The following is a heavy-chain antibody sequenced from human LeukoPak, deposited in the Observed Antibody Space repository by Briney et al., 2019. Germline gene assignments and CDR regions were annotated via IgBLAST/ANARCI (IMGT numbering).Heavy chain of an antibody. J-gene: IGHJ4*02. D-gene: IGHD5-24*01. CDR3: AKNRATGLAFYDY. Sequence: GGSLRLSCAASGFTFSSYAKTWVRQAPGKGLEWVSAISSDGTYIYYGDSVKGRFTSSRDNSKSTLYLQMSNLRAEDTAVYFCAKNRATGLAFYDYWGQGTQVTVSS. CDR2: ISSDGTYI. CDR1: GFTFSSYA. V-gene: IGHV3-23*01.